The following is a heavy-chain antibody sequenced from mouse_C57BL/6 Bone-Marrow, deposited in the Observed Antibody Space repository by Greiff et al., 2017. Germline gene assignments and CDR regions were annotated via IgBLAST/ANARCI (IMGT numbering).Heavy chain of an antibody. D-gene: IGHD1-1*01. CDR1: GFSINSDCY. CDR2: TFYSGIT. V-gene: IGHV3-3*01. Sequence: EVQLQESGPSLVRPSQTLSLTCTVTGFSINSDCYWIWIRQFPGNKLEYIVYTFYSGITYYNPSLESRTYITRDTSKNQFSLKLSSVTTEDTATYYCARVVITTVAPYYFDYWGQGTTLTVSS. J-gene: IGHJ2*01. CDR3: ARVVITTVAPYYFDY.